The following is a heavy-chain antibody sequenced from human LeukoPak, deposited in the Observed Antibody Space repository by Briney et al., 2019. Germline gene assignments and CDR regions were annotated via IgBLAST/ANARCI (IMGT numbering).Heavy chain of an antibody. V-gene: IGHV3-30-3*01. CDR3: ARGSRNPRSSGGTLGAFDI. Sequence: GGSLRLSCAASGFTFSSYAMHWVRQAPGKGLEWVAVISYDGSNKYYADSVKGRFTISRDNSKNTLYLQMNSLGAEDTAVYYCARGSRNPRSSGGTLGAFDIWGQGTMVTVSP. CDR2: ISYDGSNK. J-gene: IGHJ3*02. CDR1: GFTFSSYA. D-gene: IGHD2-15*01.